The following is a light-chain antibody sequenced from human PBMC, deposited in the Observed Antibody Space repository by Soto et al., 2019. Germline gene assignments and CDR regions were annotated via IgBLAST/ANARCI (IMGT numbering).Light chain of an antibody. Sequence: DIQMTQSPSPLSASVGDRVTITCRASQPINRWLAWYQQKPGKAPKLLIYAASSLHTGVPLRFSGSGSGTDVSLTISSLQPEYFATYSCKQSKSVPLTFGFGTNVDIK. V-gene: IGKV1-12*01. CDR3: KQSKSVPLT. J-gene: IGKJ4*01. CDR2: AAS. CDR1: QPINRW.